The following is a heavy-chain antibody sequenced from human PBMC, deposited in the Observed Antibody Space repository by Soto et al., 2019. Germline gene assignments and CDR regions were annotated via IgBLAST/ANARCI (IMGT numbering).Heavy chain of an antibody. CDR2: INPNSGGT. D-gene: IGHD3-10*01. J-gene: IGHJ4*02. V-gene: IGHV1-2*02. CDR1: GYIFTGYY. Sequence: ASVKVSCKASGYIFTGYYMHWVRQAPGQGLEWMGWINPNSGGTNYAQKFQGRVTMTRDTSISTAYMELSRPRSDDTAVYYCARDSRLTMVRGVTAYFDYWGQGTLVTVSS. CDR3: ARDSRLTMVRGVTAYFDY.